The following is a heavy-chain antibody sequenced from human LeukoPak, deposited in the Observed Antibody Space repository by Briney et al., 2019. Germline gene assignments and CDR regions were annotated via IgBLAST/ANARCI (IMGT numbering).Heavy chain of an antibody. CDR3: ARGPSHGGKYRGFFDH. Sequence: KPSETLSLTCAVYGESFSGYYWSWLRHPPGKGLEWIGEINQSGTTNYSPSLKSRVSISVDPSKNQFSLRLNSVNAADTAVYFCARGPSHGGKYRGFFDHWGQGTLVTVSS. V-gene: IGHV4-34*01. J-gene: IGHJ4*02. CDR1: GESFSGYY. CDR2: INQSGTT. D-gene: IGHD4-23*01.